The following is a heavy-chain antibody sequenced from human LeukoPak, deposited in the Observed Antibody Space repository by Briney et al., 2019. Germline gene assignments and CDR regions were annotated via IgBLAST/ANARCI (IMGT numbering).Heavy chain of an antibody. J-gene: IGHJ4*02. D-gene: IGHD3-22*01. CDR2: ISYDGSNK. CDR1: GFTFSSYA. V-gene: IGHV3-30*04. Sequence: GRSLRLSCAASGFTFSSYAMHWVRQAPGKGLERVAVISYDGSNKYYADSVKGRFTISRDNSKNTLYLQMNSLRAEDTAVYYCARGVVGGYYYPFDYWGQGTLVTVSS. CDR3: ARGVVGGYYYPFDY.